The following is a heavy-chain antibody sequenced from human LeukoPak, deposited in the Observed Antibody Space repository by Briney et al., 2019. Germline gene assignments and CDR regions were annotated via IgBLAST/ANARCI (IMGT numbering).Heavy chain of an antibody. Sequence: SETLSLTCAVYGGSFSGYYWSWIRQPPGKGLEWIGEINHSGSTNYNPSLKSRVTISVDTSKNQFSLKLSSVTAADTAVYYCARGSRRTVVVTTRYYYYMDVWAKGTTVTVSS. CDR1: GGSFSGYY. V-gene: IGHV4-34*01. CDR2: INHSGST. D-gene: IGHD2-21*02. J-gene: IGHJ6*03. CDR3: ARGSRRTVVVTTRYYYYMDV.